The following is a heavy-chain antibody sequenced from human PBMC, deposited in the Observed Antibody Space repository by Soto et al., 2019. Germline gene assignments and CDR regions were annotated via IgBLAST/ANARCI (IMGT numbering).Heavy chain of an antibody. V-gene: IGHV4-59*11. Sequence: SETLSLTCTVSGGSISDHYYMWIRQSPGKGLEYIGYIYNGGRTDYNPSLKSRVIISVDTSKNQFSLNLSSVTAADTAVYYCARAKTTMIVPENYWGQGTLVTVSS. J-gene: IGHJ4*02. CDR3: ARAKTTMIVPENY. CDR2: IYNGGRT. D-gene: IGHD3-22*01. CDR1: GGSISDHY.